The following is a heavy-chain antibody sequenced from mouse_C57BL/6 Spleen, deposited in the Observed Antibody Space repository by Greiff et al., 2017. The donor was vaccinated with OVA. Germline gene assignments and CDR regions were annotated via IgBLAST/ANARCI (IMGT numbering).Heavy chain of an antibody. V-gene: IGHV1-82*01. CDR2: IYPGDGDT. Sequence: VQLQQSGPELVKPGASVKISCKASGYAFSSSWMNWVKQRPGQGLEWIGRIYPGDGDTNYNGKFKGKATLTADKSSSTAYMQLSSLTSEDSAVYFCARGIDGYYFDYWGQGTTLTVSS. J-gene: IGHJ2*01. CDR3: ARGIDGYYFDY. CDR1: GYAFSSSW. D-gene: IGHD2-3*01.